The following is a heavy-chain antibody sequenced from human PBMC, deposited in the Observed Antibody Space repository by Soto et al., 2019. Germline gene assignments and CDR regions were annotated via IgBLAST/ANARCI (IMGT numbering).Heavy chain of an antibody. CDR1: GYTFTGYY. CDR3: ARDPIVPIAVAGTYYGMDV. V-gene: IGHV1-2*04. Sequence: ASVKVSCKASGYTFTGYYMHRVRQAPGQGLEWMGWINPNSGGTNYAQKFQGWVTMTRDTSISTAYMELSRLRSDDTAVYYCARDPIVPIAVAGTYYGMDVWGQGTTVTVSS. J-gene: IGHJ6*02. D-gene: IGHD6-19*01. CDR2: INPNSGGT.